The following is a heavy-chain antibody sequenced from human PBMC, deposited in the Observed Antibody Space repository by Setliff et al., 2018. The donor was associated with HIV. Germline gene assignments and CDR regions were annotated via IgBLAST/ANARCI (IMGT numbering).Heavy chain of an antibody. CDR2: VYYTGKT. CDR3: ARDLTSNSNCFEP. CDR1: GGSLISGGYY. D-gene: IGHD4-4*01. J-gene: IGHJ5*02. Sequence: PSETLSLTCSVSGGSLISGGYYWSWIRQHPGKGLEWIGYVYYTGKTYYNPSLESRISMSVDTSKNQFSPKLTSVTAAGTAIYYCARDLTSNSNCFEPWGQGTQVTVSS. V-gene: IGHV4-31*03.